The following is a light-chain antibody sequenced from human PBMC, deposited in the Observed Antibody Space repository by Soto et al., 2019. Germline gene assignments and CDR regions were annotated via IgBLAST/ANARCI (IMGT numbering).Light chain of an antibody. V-gene: IGKV3-20*01. CDR1: QSIGGNF. CDR3: HQYASSPWT. Sequence: EIVLTQSPGTLSLSPEGGATVSCRASQSIGGNFLAWYQQRRGQAPRLLIHGASNRATGIPDRFSGSGSGTDFSLTISRLEPEDFAVYYCHQYASSPWTFGQGTKVDI. CDR2: GAS. J-gene: IGKJ1*01.